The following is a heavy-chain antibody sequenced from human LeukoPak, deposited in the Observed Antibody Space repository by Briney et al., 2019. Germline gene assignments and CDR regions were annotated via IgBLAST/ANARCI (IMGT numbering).Heavy chain of an antibody. J-gene: IGHJ4*02. V-gene: IGHV3-74*01. D-gene: IGHD6-19*01. Sequence: GGSLRLSCAASGFTFSSYWMHWVRQAPGKGPVWVSRINTDGISTTYADSVKGRFTISRDNAKNTLYLQMNSLRAEDTAVYYCARDVGIAVAGLLYWGQGTLVTVSS. CDR2: INTDGIST. CDR3: ARDVGIAVAGLLY. CDR1: GFTFSSYW.